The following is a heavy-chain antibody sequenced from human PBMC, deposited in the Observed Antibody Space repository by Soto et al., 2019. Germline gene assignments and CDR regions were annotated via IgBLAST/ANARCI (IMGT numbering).Heavy chain of an antibody. CDR2: ISGSGGVT. Sequence: EVELLESGGGLVQPGGSLRLSCVASGFTFKNYDMRWIRQAPGKGLEWVSGISGSGGVTYYADYVKGRFTISGDNTKNTLYLQMNSLRAEDTALYYCAKNRQFRSYYESAGHYDNWGQGTLVTVSS. V-gene: IGHV3-23*01. J-gene: IGHJ4*02. D-gene: IGHD3-10*01. CDR3: AKNRQFRSYYESAGHYDN. CDR1: GFTFKNYD.